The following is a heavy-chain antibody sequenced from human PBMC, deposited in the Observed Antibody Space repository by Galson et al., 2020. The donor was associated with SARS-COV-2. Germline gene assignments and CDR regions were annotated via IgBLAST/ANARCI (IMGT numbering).Heavy chain of an antibody. J-gene: IGHJ4*02. Sequence: ASVKVSCEASGYTFITYGMGWVRQAPGEGLDWMGWISGHNGVTNMAKKFQERVTLTRDTSTNTAYMELRSLGYDDTAFYYCARDYQGRGVMDYWGQGTLVTVSS. V-gene: IGHV1-18*01. CDR3: ARDYQGRGVMDY. CDR1: GYTFITYG. D-gene: IGHD3-16*01. CDR2: ISGHNGVT.